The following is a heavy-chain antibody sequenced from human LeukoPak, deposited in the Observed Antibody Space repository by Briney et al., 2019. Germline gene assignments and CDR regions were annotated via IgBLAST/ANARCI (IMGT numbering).Heavy chain of an antibody. CDR2: ISASGVMT. J-gene: IGHJ4*02. V-gene: IGHV3-23*01. CDR1: GFTFSSHG. D-gene: IGHD1-26*01. CDR3: AKDRSIGTYYTFDH. Sequence: GGSLRLSCAASGFTFSSHGMNWVRQAPGKGLEWVSSISASGVMTYYADSVKGRFTVSRDNSKNSLYLQMSSLTAADTAVYYCAKDRSIGTYYTFDHWGQGTLVTVSS.